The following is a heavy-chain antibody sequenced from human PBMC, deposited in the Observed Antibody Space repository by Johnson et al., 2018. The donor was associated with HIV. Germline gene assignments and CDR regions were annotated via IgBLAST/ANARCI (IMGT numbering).Heavy chain of an antibody. J-gene: IGHJ3*02. CDR2: IYSGGST. D-gene: IGHD5-18*01. CDR3: ARAYSYGAFDI. CDR1: GFTVSSNY. Sequence: MMLVESGGGLVQPGGSLRVSCAASGFTVSSNYMSWVRQAPGKGLAWVSVIYSGGSTYYADSVKGRYTISRDNSKNTLYLQMNSLRADDTAVYYCARAYSYGAFDIWGQGTRVTVSS. V-gene: IGHV3-66*01.